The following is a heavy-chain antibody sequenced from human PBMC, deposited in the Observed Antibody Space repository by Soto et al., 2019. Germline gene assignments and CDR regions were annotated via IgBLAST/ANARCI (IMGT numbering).Heavy chain of an antibody. J-gene: IGHJ6*02. CDR1: GYTFTSYG. CDR3: ARELVDDFWSGLTRYYYYYGMDV. V-gene: IGHV1-18*01. CDR2: ISAYNGNT. D-gene: IGHD3-3*01. Sequence: ASVKVSCKASGYTFTSYGISWVRQAPGQGLEWMGWISAYNGNTNYAQKLQGRVTMTTDTSTSTAYMELRSLRSDDTAVYYCARELVDDFWSGLTRYYYYYGMDVWGQGTTVTV.